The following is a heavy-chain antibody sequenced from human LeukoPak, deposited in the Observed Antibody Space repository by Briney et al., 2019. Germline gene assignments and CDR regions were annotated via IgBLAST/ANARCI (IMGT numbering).Heavy chain of an antibody. CDR2: INNGDSTT. CDR1: GVTFSSYW. CDR3: ARSAPTRYFDY. D-gene: IGHD2-15*01. J-gene: IGHJ4*02. V-gene: IGHV3-74*01. Sequence: GGSLTLSCSASGVTFSSYWMHWVRQATGKGLVWVAAINNGDSTTAYADSVKGRFTISRDNAKDTLYLQMNSLRAEATAVYYCARSAPTRYFDYWGQGTLVTVSS.